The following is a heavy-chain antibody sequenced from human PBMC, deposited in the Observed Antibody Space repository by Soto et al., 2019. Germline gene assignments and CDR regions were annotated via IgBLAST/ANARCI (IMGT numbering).Heavy chain of an antibody. CDR1: GFTFNNYG. V-gene: IGHV3-23*01. J-gene: IGHJ4*02. CDR2: ISGSDGST. CDR3: AKGVPLSLFDY. Sequence: PXXSLRLSCAASGFTFNNYGMNWVPQAPGKGLEWVSAISGSDGSTYYEDSVKGRFTTSRDNSKNTLYLQMRRLRAEDTAVYYCAKGVPLSLFDYWGQGTLVTVSS.